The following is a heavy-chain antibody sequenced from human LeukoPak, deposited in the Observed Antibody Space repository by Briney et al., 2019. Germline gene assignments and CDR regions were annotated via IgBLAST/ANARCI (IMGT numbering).Heavy chain of an antibody. CDR1: GYTFTGYY. V-gene: IGHV1-2*02. J-gene: IGHJ6*02. CDR3: ARRCSGGSCYFSYYYGMDV. CDR2: INPNSGGT. Sequence: ASVKVSCKASGYTFTGYYMHWVRQAPGQGLEWMGWINPNSGGTNYAQKLQGRVTMTTDTSTSTAYMELRSLRSDDTAVYYCARRCSGGSCYFSYYYGMDVWGQGTTVTVSS. D-gene: IGHD2-15*01.